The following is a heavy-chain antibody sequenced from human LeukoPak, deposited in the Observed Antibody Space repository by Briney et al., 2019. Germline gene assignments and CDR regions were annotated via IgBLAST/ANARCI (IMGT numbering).Heavy chain of an antibody. CDR3: AKVLGGHCSSTSCSLQH. CDR2: IRYDGSNK. V-gene: IGHV3-30*02. D-gene: IGHD2-2*01. Sequence: GGSLRLSCAASGFSFDDYGMHWVRQAPGKGLEWVAFIRYDGSNKYYADSVKGRFTISRDNSKNTLYLQMNSLRTEDTAVYYCAKVLGGHCSSTSCSLQHWGKGTLVTVSS. CDR1: GFSFDDYG. J-gene: IGHJ1*01.